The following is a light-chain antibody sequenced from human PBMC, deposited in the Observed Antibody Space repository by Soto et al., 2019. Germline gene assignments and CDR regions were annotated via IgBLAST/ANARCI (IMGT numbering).Light chain of an antibody. Sequence: DIQMTQSPSTLSASVGDRVNITCRASQSISSWLAWYQQKPGKAPRVLIYKASSLESGVPSRFSGSGSGTEFTLTITSLQPDDFATYYCQQYSSFRTFGQGTKVEIK. V-gene: IGKV1-5*03. CDR3: QQYSSFRT. CDR1: QSISSW. J-gene: IGKJ1*01. CDR2: KAS.